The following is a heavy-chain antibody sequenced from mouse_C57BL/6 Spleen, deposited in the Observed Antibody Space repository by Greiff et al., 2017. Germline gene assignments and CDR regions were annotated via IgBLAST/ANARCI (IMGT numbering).Heavy chain of an antibody. CDR1: GFSLTSYG. J-gene: IGHJ4*01. Sequence: VKLQQSGPGLVQPSQSLSITCTVSGFSLTSYGVHWVRQSPGKGLEWLGVIWSGGSTDYNAAFISSLSIRKDNSKSQSFFKMNSLQADDTAIYYCASSSYVDYAMEYWGEGTSVTASS. V-gene: IGHV2-2*01. D-gene: IGHD1-1*01. CDR2: IWSGGST. CDR3: ASSSYVDYAMEY.